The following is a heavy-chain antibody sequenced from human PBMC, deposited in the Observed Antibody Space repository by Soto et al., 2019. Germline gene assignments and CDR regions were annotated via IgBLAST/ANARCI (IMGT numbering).Heavy chain of an antibody. J-gene: IGHJ4*02. V-gene: IGHV1-3*01. CDR1: GYSFTSYA. CDR3: ARYIIARNFFDS. Sequence: GASVKVSCKASGYSFTSYAVHWVRQAPGQRLEWMGWIDPAKGNAEYSQKFQDRVAFTRDTSASTAYLELSSLRSEDTALYYCARYIIARNFFDSWGQGTLVTVSS. CDR2: IDPAKGNA. D-gene: IGHD6-6*01.